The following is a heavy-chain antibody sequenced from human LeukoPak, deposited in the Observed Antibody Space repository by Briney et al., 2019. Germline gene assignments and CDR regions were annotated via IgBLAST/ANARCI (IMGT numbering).Heavy chain of an antibody. V-gene: IGHV3-30*19. CDR3: ARDLDTYGYLDY. CDR1: GFTFSSYG. CDR2: ISYDGTEK. D-gene: IGHD2-8*01. Sequence: SGGSLRLSCAASGFTFSSYGMHWVRQAPGKGLEWVAVISYDGTEKHYADSVKGRFTISRDNSKSTLYLQMNSLRTDDPAVYFCARDLDTYGYLDYWGQGTLVTVSS. J-gene: IGHJ4*02.